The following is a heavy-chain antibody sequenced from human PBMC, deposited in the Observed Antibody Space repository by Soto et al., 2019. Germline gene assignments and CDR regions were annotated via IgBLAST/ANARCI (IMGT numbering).Heavy chain of an antibody. J-gene: IGHJ3*02. D-gene: IGHD2-21*01. CDR3: ARDLAYCGGDCYEDDAFDI. CDR1: GGTFSSYT. CDR2: IIPILGIA. Sequence: SVTVSCKASGGTFSSYTIIWVRQAPGQGLEWMGRIIPILGIANYAQKFQGRVTITADKSTSTAYMELSSLRSEDTAVYYCARDLAYCGGDCYEDDAFDIWGQGTMVTVSS. V-gene: IGHV1-69*04.